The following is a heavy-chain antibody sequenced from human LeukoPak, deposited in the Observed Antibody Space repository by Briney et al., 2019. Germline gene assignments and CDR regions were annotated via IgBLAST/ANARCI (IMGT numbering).Heavy chain of an antibody. CDR1: GFTFSSYA. V-gene: IGHV3-23*01. CDR2: ISGSGGST. CDR3: AKEGRGDWNYGNDYLDY. Sequence: GGSLRLSCAASGFTFSSYAMSWVRQAPGKGLEWVSAISGSGGSTYYADSVKGRFTISRDNSKNTLYLQMNSLRAEDTAVYYCAKEGRGDWNYGNDYLDYWGQGTLVTVSS. J-gene: IGHJ4*02. D-gene: IGHD1-7*01.